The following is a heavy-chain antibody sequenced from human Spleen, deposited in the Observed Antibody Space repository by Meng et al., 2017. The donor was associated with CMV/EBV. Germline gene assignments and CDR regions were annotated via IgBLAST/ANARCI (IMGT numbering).Heavy chain of an antibody. J-gene: IGHJ5*02. V-gene: IGHV4-4*02. CDR1: GGSITSSNW. Sequence: GSLRLSCVVSGGSITSSNWWSWVRQPPGKGLESIGEIYHSGSTNYNPSLKSRVTISVDKSKNQFSLKLSSVTAADTAVYYCARELGYCSSTSCTGGWFDPWGQGTLVTVSS. CDR3: ARELGYCSSTSCTGGWFDP. D-gene: IGHD2-2*01. CDR2: IYHSGST.